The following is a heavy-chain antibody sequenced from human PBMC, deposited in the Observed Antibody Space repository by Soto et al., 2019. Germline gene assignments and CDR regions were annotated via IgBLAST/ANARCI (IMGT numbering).Heavy chain of an antibody. CDR3: ARVDDYGDYPTPGDAAQYFDY. Sequence: ASVKVSCKASGYTFTSYGISWVRQAPGQGLERMGWISAYNGNTNYAQKLQGRVTMTTDTSTSTAYMELRSLRSDDTAVYYCARVDDYGDYPTPGDAAQYFDYWGQGTLVTVSS. V-gene: IGHV1-18*01. J-gene: IGHJ4*02. D-gene: IGHD4-17*01. CDR2: ISAYNGNT. CDR1: GYTFTSYG.